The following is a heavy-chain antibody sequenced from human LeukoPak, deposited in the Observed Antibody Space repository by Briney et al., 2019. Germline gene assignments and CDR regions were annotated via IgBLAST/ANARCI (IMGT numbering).Heavy chain of an antibody. D-gene: IGHD3-22*01. J-gene: IGHJ4*02. V-gene: IGHV3-23*01. CDR1: GITLSNYG. Sequence: PGGSLRLSCAVSGITLSNYGMSWVRQTPRKGLEWVAGISGSGGSTSYADSVKGRFTISRDNSKNTLYLEMNSLRAEDTAVYFCAKRGVVIRVILVGFHKEAYYFDSWGQGALVTVSS. CDR2: ISGSGGST. CDR3: AKRGVVIRVILVGFHKEAYYFDS.